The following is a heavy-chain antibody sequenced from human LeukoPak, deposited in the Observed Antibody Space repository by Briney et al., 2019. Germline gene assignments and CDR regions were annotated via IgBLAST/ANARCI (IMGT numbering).Heavy chain of an antibody. CDR3: ARVVYSGSYYSDY. CDR1: GFTFRIYA. Sequence: GGSLSLSCAASGFTFRIYAMTWVRQAPGKGLEWVSAMSGSGKNTWYADSVKGRFIISRDNSRNTLYLQMNSLRAEDTAVYYCARVVYSGSYYSDYWGQGTLVTVSS. V-gene: IGHV3-23*01. D-gene: IGHD1-26*01. J-gene: IGHJ4*02. CDR2: MSGSGKNT.